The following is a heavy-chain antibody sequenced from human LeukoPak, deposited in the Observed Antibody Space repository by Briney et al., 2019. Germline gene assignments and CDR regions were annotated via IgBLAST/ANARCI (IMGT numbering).Heavy chain of an antibody. CDR2: ISSSSSYI. CDR3: AVNSSGYHPTRAYDY. CDR1: GFTFNNYN. V-gene: IGHV3-21*01. D-gene: IGHD3-22*01. J-gene: IGHJ4*02. Sequence: GGSLRLSCAASGFTFNNYNMNWVRQAPGKGLEWVSSISSSSSYIYYADSVKGRFTISRDNAKNSLYLQMNSLRAEDTAVYYCAVNSSGYHPTRAYDYWGQGTLVTVSS.